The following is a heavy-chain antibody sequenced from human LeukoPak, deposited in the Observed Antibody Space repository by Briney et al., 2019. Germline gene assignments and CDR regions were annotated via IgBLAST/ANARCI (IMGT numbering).Heavy chain of an antibody. CDR1: GGSISSGSYY. CDR2: IYTSGST. D-gene: IGHD2-2*01. J-gene: IGHJ6*03. V-gene: IGHV4-61*02. CDR3: ARNVVVVPAAIHFYYYYYYMDV. Sequence: KTSQTLSLTCTVSGGSISSGSYYWSWIRQPAGKGLEWIGRIYTSGSTNYNPSLKSRVTISVDTSKNQFSPKLSSVTAADTAVYHCARNVVVVPAAIHFYYYYYYMDVWGKGTTVTVSS.